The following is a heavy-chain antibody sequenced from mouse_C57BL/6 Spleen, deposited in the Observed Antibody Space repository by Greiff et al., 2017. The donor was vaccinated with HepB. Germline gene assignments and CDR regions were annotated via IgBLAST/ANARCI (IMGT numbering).Heavy chain of an antibody. D-gene: IGHD2-1*01. Sequence: QVQLKESGAELARPGASVKLSCKASGYTFTSYGISWVKQRTGQGLEWIGEIYPRSGNTYYNEKFKGKATLTADKSSSTAYMELRSLTSEDSAVYFCAREAYGNYVHFDYWGQGTTLTVSS. CDR3: AREAYGNYVHFDY. CDR2: IYPRSGNT. CDR1: GYTFTSYG. V-gene: IGHV1-81*01. J-gene: IGHJ2*01.